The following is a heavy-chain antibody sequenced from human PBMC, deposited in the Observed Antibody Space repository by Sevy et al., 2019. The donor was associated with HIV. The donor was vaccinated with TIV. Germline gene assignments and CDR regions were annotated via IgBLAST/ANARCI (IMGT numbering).Heavy chain of an antibody. J-gene: IGHJ3*02. CDR3: ARETTYWGASGPVPGDI. D-gene: IGHD1-26*01. CDR1: VFTFNIYG. CDR2: MRKDGINT. V-gene: IGHV3-30*02. Sequence: GGSLRLSCAASVFTFNIYGMQWVRQAPGKGLEWVAFMRKDGINTYYADSVKGRFTISRDNAKNTLYLQMNSLRTEDTALYYCARETTYWGASGPVPGDIWGQGTMVTVSS.